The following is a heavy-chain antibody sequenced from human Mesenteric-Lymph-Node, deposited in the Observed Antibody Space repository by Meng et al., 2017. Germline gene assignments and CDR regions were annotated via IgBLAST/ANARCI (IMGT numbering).Heavy chain of an antibody. CDR3: ARDRRPPTLDWHLDYNC. CDR2: INPNSGGT. Sequence: ASVQVSCKASGYTFTSYGISWVRQAPGQGLEWMGWINPNSGGTNYAQKFQGRVTMTRDTSTNTAYMELTRLASDDTAVYYCARDRRPPTLDWHLDYNCWGQGTLVTVSS. CDR1: GYTFTSYG. V-gene: IGHV1-2*02. J-gene: IGHJ4*02. D-gene: IGHD4/OR15-4a*01.